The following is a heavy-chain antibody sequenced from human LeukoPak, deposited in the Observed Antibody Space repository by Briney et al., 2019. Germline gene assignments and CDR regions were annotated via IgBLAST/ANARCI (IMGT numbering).Heavy chain of an antibody. J-gene: IGHJ6*03. CDR3: ASLPPPHNYYGSRPGSYYYYYMDV. V-gene: IGHV1-2*02. CDR2: INPNSGGT. D-gene: IGHD3-10*01. Sequence: ASVKVSCKASGYTFTAYYMHWVRQAPGQGLEWMGWINPNSGGTNYAQNFQGRVTMTRDTSISTAYMELSRLRSDDTAVYYCASLPPPHNYYGSRPGSYYYYYMDVWGKGTTVTVSS. CDR1: GYTFTAYY.